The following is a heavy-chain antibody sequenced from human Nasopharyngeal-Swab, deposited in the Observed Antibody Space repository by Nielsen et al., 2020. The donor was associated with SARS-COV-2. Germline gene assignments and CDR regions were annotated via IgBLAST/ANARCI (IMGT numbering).Heavy chain of an antibody. CDR2: ISTQTGYT. V-gene: IGHV1-18*01. J-gene: IGHJ4*02. Sequence: ASVKVSCKGSGYTFHSFDVTWVRQAPGQGLEWMGWISTQTGYTNYAQRFQGRVTTTTDTFTTTAYMELRSLRFDDAAVYYCARGRGPTDYWGQGTLVTVSS. CDR1: GYTFHSFD. CDR3: ARGRGPTDY. D-gene: IGHD3-10*01.